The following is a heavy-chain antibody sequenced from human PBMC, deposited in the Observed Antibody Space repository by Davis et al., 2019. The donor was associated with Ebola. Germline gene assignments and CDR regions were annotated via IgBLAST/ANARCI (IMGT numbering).Heavy chain of an antibody. CDR3: ARRGYYYDSSGYYSGAFDI. V-gene: IGHV5-51*01. Sequence: GESLKVSCKGSGYSFTSYWIGWVRQMPGKGLEWMGIIYPGDSDTSYSPSFQGQVTISADKSISTAYLQWSSLKASDTDMYYCARRGYYYDSSGYYSGAFDIWGQGTMVTVSS. J-gene: IGHJ3*02. CDR1: GYSFTSYW. CDR2: IYPGDSDT. D-gene: IGHD3-22*01.